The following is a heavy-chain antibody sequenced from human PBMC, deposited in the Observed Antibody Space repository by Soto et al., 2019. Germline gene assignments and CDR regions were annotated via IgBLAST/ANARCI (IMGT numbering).Heavy chain of an antibody. J-gene: IGHJ4*02. D-gene: IGHD4-17*01. CDR1: GFSLSTSGVG. Sequence: QITLKESGPTLVKPTQTLTLTCTFSGFSLSTSGVGVGWIRQPPGKALEWLALIYWDDDKRYSPSLKSRLTIPKDTSKNQVVLTMTNMDPVDTATYYCAHTLAYITVTMGWVDYWGQGTLVTVSS. CDR2: IYWDDDK. CDR3: AHTLAYITVTMGWVDY. V-gene: IGHV2-5*02.